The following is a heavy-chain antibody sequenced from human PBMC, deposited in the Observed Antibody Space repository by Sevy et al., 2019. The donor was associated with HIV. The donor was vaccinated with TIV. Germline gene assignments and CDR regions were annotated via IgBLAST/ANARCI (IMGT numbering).Heavy chain of an antibody. CDR1: GFTFSDYY. CDR2: ISSSGSTI. D-gene: IGHD6-13*01. V-gene: IGHV3-11*01. J-gene: IGHJ6*02. Sequence: GGSLRLSCAASGFTFSDYYMSWIRQAPGKGLEWVSYISSSGSTIYYADSVKGRFTISRDKAKNSLYLQMNSLRAEDTAGYYCARDQIAAAWYSNYYYGMDVWGQGTTVTVSS. CDR3: ARDQIAAAWYSNYYYGMDV.